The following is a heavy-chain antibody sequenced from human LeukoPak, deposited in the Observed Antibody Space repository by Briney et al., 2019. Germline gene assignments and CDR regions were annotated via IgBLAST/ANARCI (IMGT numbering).Heavy chain of an antibody. V-gene: IGHV3-23*01. D-gene: IGHD3-22*01. CDR2: ISDSGGST. CDR3: AKVPTMIVVVITGWFDP. J-gene: IGHJ5*02. Sequence: GGSLRLSCAASGFTFSSYAMSWVRQAPGKGLEWVSAISDSGGSTYYADSVKGRFTISRDNSKNTLYLQMNSLRAEDTAVYYCAKVPTMIVVVITGWFDPWGQGTLVTVSS. CDR1: GFTFSSYA.